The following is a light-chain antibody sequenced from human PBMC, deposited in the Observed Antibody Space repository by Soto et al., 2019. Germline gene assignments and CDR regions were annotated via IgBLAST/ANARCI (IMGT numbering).Light chain of an antibody. Sequence: VLTQSPGTLSLSPGERATLSCRTSQTVNSNYFAWYQQKPGQAPRLLIFGASRRASGIPDRFSGGGSGTDCTLTISRLEPEDFAVYYCHQYGTSPQTFGQGAKLDI. CDR2: GAS. J-gene: IGKJ2*01. V-gene: IGKV3-20*01. CDR3: HQYGTSPQT. CDR1: QTVNSNY.